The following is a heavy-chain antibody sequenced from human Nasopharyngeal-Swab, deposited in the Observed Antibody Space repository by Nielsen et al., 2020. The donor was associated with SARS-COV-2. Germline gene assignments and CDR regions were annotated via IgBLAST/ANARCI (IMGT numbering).Heavy chain of an antibody. Sequence: GESLKISCAASGFNFDDYGMSWVRQAPGKGLEWVSHITWNGGSTVYADSVKGRFTVSRDNAKSSLYLQMNSLRVDDSAIYYCARHGGGWNDAFLDYWGQGTLVTVSS. J-gene: IGHJ4*02. D-gene: IGHD1-1*01. CDR2: ITWNGGST. V-gene: IGHV3-20*04. CDR1: GFNFDDYG. CDR3: ARHGGGWNDAFLDY.